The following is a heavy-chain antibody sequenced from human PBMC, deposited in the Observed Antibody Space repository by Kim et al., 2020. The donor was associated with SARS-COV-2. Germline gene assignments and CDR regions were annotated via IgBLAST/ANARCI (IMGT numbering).Heavy chain of an antibody. Sequence: SVKVSCKASGGTFSSYAISWVRQAPGQGLEWMGGIIPIFGTANYAQKFQGRVTITTDESTSTAYMELSSLRSEDTAVYYCAWGGYSSSRNSYYYYYGMDAWGQGAPGT. D-gene: IGHD6-13*01. J-gene: IGHJ6*01. CDR1: GGTFSSYA. CDR2: IIPIFGTA. CDR3: AWGGYSSSRNSYYYYYGMDA. V-gene: IGHV1-69*05.